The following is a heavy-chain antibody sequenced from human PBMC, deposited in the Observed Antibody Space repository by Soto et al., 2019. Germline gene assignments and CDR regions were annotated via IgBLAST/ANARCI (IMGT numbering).Heavy chain of an antibody. CDR2: ISGSGDRT. J-gene: IGHJ4*02. D-gene: IGHD3-22*01. CDR1: GITISNYP. V-gene: IGHV3-23*01. Sequence: EVQLLESGGGLVQPGGSLRLSCAASGITISNYPMSWVRQAPGKGLDWVSGISGSGDRTYYADSAKGRFTISKDISKNSLSLQLHSLRVEDQAVYFCVKDDGGYPSTAPHWGQGNLVTVSS. CDR3: VKDDGGYPSTAPH.